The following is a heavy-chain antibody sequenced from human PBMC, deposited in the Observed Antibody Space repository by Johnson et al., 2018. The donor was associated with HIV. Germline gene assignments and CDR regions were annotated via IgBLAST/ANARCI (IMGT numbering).Heavy chain of an antibody. CDR2: IRYDGSNK. V-gene: IGHV3-30*02. CDR3: ATGPLYYYDSRLGSGAFDI. CDR1: GFTFSSYG. D-gene: IGHD3-22*01. Sequence: QVQLVESGGGVVQPGGSLRLSCAASGFTFSSYGMHWVRQAPGKGLEWVAFIRYDGSNKYYTDSVKGRFPISRDNSKNTLYLQMNSLRAEDTAVYYCATGPLYYYDSRLGSGAFDIWGQGTMVTVSS. J-gene: IGHJ3*02.